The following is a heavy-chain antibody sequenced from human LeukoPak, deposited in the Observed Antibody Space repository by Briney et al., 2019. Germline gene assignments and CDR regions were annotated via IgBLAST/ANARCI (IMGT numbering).Heavy chain of an antibody. CDR2: ISASSSPI. CDR1: GFTFSMFS. CDR3: ARDQVKWFGEPDNWFDP. J-gene: IGHJ5*02. Sequence: GGSLRLSCAASGFTFSMFSMNWVRQTPGKGLEWVSYISASSSPIHYADSVKGRFTISRDNAKNSLYLQMNSLRAEDTAVYYCARDQVKWFGEPDNWFDPWGQGTLVTVSS. V-gene: IGHV3-48*01. D-gene: IGHD3-10*01.